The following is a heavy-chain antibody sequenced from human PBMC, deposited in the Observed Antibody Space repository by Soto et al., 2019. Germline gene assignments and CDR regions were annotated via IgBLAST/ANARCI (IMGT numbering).Heavy chain of an antibody. CDR2: IWYDGSNK. Sequence: QVQLVESGGGVVQPGRSLRLSCAASGFTFSSYGMHWVRQAPGKGLEWVAVIWYDGSNKYYADSVKGRFTISRDNSENTLYLQMKRLRAEDTAVYYCARDRRILHSYYYYGMDVWGQGTTVTVSS. CDR3: ARDRRILHSYYYYGMDV. V-gene: IGHV3-33*01. J-gene: IGHJ6*02. D-gene: IGHD2-15*01. CDR1: GFTFSSYG.